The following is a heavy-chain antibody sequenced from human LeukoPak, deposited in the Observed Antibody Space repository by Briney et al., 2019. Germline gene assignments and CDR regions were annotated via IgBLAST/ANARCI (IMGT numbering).Heavy chain of an antibody. Sequence: ASVKVSCKASGYTFTSYGISWVRQAPGQGLEWMGWISAYNGNTNYAQKLQGRVTMTTDTSTSTAYMELRSLRSDDTAVYYCARGTPYIAAAGLEYFQHWGQSTLVTVSS. V-gene: IGHV1-18*01. D-gene: IGHD6-13*01. CDR1: GYTFTSYG. CDR3: ARGTPYIAAAGLEYFQH. J-gene: IGHJ1*01. CDR2: ISAYNGNT.